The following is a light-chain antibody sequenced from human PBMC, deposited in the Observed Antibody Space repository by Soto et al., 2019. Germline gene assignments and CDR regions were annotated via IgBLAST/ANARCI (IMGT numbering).Light chain of an antibody. CDR3: QQARSFPVT. CDR2: ATS. J-gene: IGKJ5*01. Sequence: DIQMTQSPSSLSASVGDTVTITCRSSQDVGRWLSWYQQKPGKAPKILIFATSSLQSGVPSRFSSSGSGTDFTLTISSLQSEDFATYYCQQARSFPVTFGQGTRLEIK. V-gene: IGKV1D-12*01. CDR1: QDVGRW.